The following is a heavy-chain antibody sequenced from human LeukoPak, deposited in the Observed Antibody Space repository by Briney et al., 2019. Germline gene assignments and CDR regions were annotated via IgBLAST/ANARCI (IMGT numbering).Heavy chain of an antibody. CDR1: GFTFSSYS. D-gene: IGHD2-2*01. CDR2: ISSSSTI. Sequence: GGSLRLSCAASGFTFSSYSMNWVRQAPGKGLEWVSYISSSSTIYYADSVKGRFTISRDNAKNSLYLQMNSLRAEDTAVYYCARGGSSSTSHCGYWGQGTLVTVSS. J-gene: IGHJ4*02. CDR3: ARGGSSSTSHCGY. V-gene: IGHV3-48*04.